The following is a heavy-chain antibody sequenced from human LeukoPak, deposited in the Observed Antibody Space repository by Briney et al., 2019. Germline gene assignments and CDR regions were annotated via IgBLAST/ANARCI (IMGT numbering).Heavy chain of an antibody. CDR1: GFTFDDYA. V-gene: IGHV3-9*01. D-gene: IGHD3-9*01. CDR3: ARTLYYDILTGYSPTPYYFDY. Sequence: GGSLRLSCTASGFTFDDYAMHWVRQAPGKGLEWVSSISWNGGCIGYADPVKGRFTISRDNAKNSLYLQMNSLRAEDTAVYYCARTLYYDILTGYSPTPYYFDYWGQGTLVTVSS. CDR2: ISWNGGCI. J-gene: IGHJ4*02.